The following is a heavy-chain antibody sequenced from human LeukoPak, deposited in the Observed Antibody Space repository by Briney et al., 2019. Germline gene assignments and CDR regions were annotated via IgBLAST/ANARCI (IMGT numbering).Heavy chain of an antibody. D-gene: IGHD6-19*01. J-gene: IGHJ4*02. CDR3: ARVVSGWHYFDY. Sequence: PGGSLRLSCAASGFTFSDYYMSGIRQAPGKGREGVSYISSSGSTIYYADSVKGRFNISRDSAKNSLYLQMNSLRAEATAVYYCARVVSGWHYFDYWGQGPLVTVSS. CDR2: ISSSGSTI. CDR1: GFTFSDYY. V-gene: IGHV3-11*01.